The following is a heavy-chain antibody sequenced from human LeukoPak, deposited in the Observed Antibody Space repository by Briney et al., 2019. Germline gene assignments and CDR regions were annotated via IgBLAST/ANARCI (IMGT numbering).Heavy chain of an antibody. D-gene: IGHD2-21*01. J-gene: IGHJ4*02. CDR1: GFSVSGKF. Sequence: GGSLRLSCAASGFSVSGKFMSWVRQAPGKGLEWVSIIHYDGKIRYAGSVGGRFTIYRDDSENTLFLQVNSLRVDDTAVYFCASGDGYLQPYWGQGTLVTVSS. CDR2: IHYDGKI. V-gene: IGHV3-53*01. CDR3: ASGDGYLQPY.